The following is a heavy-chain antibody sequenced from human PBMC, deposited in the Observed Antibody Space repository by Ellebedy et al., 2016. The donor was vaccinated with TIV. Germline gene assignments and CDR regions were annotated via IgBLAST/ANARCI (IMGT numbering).Heavy chain of an antibody. CDR3: AKGRGGGSDSSAPRYYFDY. J-gene: IGHJ4*02. CDR2: ISHTCSRT. CDR1: GLTVSTNY. D-gene: IGHD3-22*01. Sequence: PGGSLRLSCAASGLTVSTNYMSWVRQAPGKGLEWVSTISHTCSRTYYADSVEGRFTISRDNSKTTLYLQMNLLRAEDKARYYCAKGRGGGSDSSAPRYYFDYWGLGTLVTVSS. V-gene: IGHV3-23*01.